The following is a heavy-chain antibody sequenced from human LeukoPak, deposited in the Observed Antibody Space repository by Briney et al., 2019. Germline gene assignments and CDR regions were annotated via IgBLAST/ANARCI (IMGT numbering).Heavy chain of an antibody. CDR2: ISSSSSYI. D-gene: IGHD1-26*01. CDR3: AVIVGATPWDY. J-gene: IGHJ4*02. V-gene: IGHV3-21*01. CDR1: GFTFSSYS. Sequence: GGSLRLTCAASGFTFSSYSMNWVRQAPGKGLEWVSSISSSSSYIYYADSVKGRFTISRDNAKNSLYLQMNSLRAEDTAVYYCAVIVGATPWDYWGQGTLVTVSS.